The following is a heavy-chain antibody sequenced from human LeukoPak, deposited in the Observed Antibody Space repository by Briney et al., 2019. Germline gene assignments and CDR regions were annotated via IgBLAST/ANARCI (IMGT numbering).Heavy chain of an antibody. Sequence: GGSLRLSCAASGFSFSSYSMHWVRQAPGKGLEWLSYISSSSGFIYYADSVKGRFTISRDNAKNSPYLQMNSLRAEDTAVYYCARGERGYCSGGYCRIDCWGQGTLVTVSS. V-gene: IGHV3-48*01. CDR2: ISSSSGFI. J-gene: IGHJ4*02. D-gene: IGHD2-15*01. CDR1: GFSFSSYS. CDR3: ARGERGYCSGGYCRIDC.